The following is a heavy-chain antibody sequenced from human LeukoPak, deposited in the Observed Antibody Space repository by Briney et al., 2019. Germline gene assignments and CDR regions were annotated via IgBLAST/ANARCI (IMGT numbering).Heavy chain of an antibody. V-gene: IGHV3-30-3*01. CDR2: ISYDGSNK. CDR3: ARDYGSFDY. CDR1: GFTFSSYA. J-gene: IGHJ4*02. Sequence: GSLRLSCAASGFTFSSYAMHWVRQAPGKGLEWVAVISYDGSNKYYADSVKGRFTISRDNSKNTLYLQMNSLRAEDTAVYYCARDYGSFDYWGQGTLVTVSS. D-gene: IGHD4-17*01.